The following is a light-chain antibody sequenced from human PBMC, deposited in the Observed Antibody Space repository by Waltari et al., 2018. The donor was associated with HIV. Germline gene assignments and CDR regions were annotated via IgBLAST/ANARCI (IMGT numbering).Light chain of an antibody. CDR3: SSYTSSSTKV. V-gene: IGLV2-14*03. CDR1: SSDIDGYNY. J-gene: IGLJ2*01. Sequence: QSALTQPASVSGSPGQSITISCTGTSSDIDGYNYVSWYQQHPGKAPKLMIYDVSNGPSGLSNRFSGSKSGNTASLTISGLQAEDEADYYCSSYTSSSTKVFGGGTKLTVL. CDR2: DVS.